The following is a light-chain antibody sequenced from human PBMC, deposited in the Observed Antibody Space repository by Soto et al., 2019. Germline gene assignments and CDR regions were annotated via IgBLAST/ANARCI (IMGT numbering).Light chain of an antibody. CDR1: SSNIGAGYD. J-gene: IGLJ2*01. V-gene: IGLV1-40*01. Sequence: QSVRTQPPSVSGAPGQRVTISGTGSSSNIGAGYDVQWYQQLPGAAPRLLLFGNTNRPSGVPDRFSGSRSGTSASLSISGLQAEDEADYYFQSYDISLSVSVVFGGGNQLTVL. CDR2: GNT. CDR3: QSYDISLSVSVV.